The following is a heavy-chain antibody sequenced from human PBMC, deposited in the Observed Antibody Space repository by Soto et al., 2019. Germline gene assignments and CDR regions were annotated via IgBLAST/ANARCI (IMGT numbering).Heavy chain of an antibody. CDR3: ARLPTLGAVMGWFDP. CDR1: GGSISSSSYY. Sequence: SETLSLTCTVSGGSISSSSYYWGWIRQPPGKGLEWIGSIYYSGSTYYNPSLKSRVTISVDTSKNQFSLKLSSVTAADTAVYYCARLPTLGAVMGWFDPWGKGTLVTVSS. D-gene: IGHD1-26*01. J-gene: IGHJ5*02. V-gene: IGHV4-39*01. CDR2: IYYSGST.